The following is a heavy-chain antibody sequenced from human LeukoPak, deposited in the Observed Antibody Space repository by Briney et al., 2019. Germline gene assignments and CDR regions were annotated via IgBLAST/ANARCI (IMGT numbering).Heavy chain of an antibody. Sequence: SETLSLTCAVYGGSFSGYYWSWIRQPPGKGLEWIASIHYSEAAYYNPSLKSRVTISVDTSKNHFSLKLTSVTAADTAVYYCARGPTYQPIDYWGQGTLVTVSS. D-gene: IGHD2-2*01. J-gene: IGHJ4*02. CDR1: GGSFSGYY. V-gene: IGHV4-34*01. CDR3: ARGPTYQPIDY. CDR2: IHYSEAA.